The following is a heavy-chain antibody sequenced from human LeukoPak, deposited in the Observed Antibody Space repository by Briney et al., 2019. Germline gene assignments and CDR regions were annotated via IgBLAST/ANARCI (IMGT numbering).Heavy chain of an antibody. CDR3: ATNYGDYVNWFDP. J-gene: IGHJ5*02. CDR2: ISASGSST. Sequence: GGSLRLSCAASGFTFRNYAMGWVRQAPGQGLEWVSSISASGSSTYSADSVKGRFTIYRDNSKNTVSLQMNSLRAEDTARYYCATNYGDYVNWFDPWGQGTRVTVSS. D-gene: IGHD4-17*01. CDR1: GFTFRNYA. V-gene: IGHV3-23*01.